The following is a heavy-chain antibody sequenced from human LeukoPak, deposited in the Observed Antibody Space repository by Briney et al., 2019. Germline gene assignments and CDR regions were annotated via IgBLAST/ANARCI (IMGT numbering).Heavy chain of an antibody. CDR1: GFPFSDHE. CDR2: ISSSGSDK. CDR3: ARRTSGAFAI. V-gene: IGHV3-48*03. J-gene: IGHJ3*02. Sequence: PGGSLRLSCAASGFPFSDHEMNWVRQAPGKGLEWVSYISSSGSDKYYPDSVKGRFTISRDNAKNSLYLQMNSRRAEDTAVYYCARRTSGAFAIWGQGKKVTVSS.